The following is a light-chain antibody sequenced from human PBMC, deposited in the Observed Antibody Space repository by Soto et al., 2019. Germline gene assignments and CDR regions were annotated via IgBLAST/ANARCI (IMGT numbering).Light chain of an antibody. CDR3: QQYNKWPPTFT. CDR1: QSVSTN. CDR2: RAS. V-gene: IGKV3-15*01. Sequence: EIVMTQSPATLSVSPGERVTLSCRASQSVSTNVAWYQQKPGQAPRLLIYRASTRATDIPARFSGSGSGTEFTLAISSLQSEDFAVYYCQQYNKWPPTFTFGQGTKLKIK. J-gene: IGKJ2*01.